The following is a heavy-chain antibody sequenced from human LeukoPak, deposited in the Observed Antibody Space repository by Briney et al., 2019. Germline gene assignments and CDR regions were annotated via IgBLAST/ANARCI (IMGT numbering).Heavy chain of an antibody. D-gene: IGHD3-10*01. CDR3: AKRGVVIRVFPVVFHKEAYYFDS. J-gene: IGHJ4*02. CDR2: ISGSGGKT. V-gene: IGHV3-23*01. CDR1: GITLSNYG. Sequence: GGSLRLSCSFSGITLSNYGMSWGRHPPGKGLEWVAGISGSGGKTNYADSVKGRFTISRDNRKNILYLQMTSLRVEDMAVYFCAKRGVVIRVFPVVFHKEAYYFDSWGQGALVTVSS.